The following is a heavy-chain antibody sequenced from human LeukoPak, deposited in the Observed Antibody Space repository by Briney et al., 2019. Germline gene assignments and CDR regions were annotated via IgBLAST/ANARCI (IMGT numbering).Heavy chain of an antibody. Sequence: GASVKVSCKASGYTFMSYYIYWMRQAPGQGPEWLGRINTNSGATKYAQKSRDRVTMTRDTSTNTVYMELSGLTPDDTAVNYCARRFRDSKTYSFDYWGQGSLVTVS. CDR3: ARRFRDSKTYSFDY. CDR2: INTNSGAT. D-gene: IGHD3-22*01. V-gene: IGHV1-2*06. CDR1: GYTFMSYY. J-gene: IGHJ4*02.